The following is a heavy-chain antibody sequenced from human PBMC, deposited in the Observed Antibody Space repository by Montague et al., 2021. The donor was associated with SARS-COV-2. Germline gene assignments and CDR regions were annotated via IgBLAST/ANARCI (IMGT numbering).Heavy chain of an antibody. CDR1: GGSFSGYY. V-gene: IGHV4-34*01. CDR3: ARRGSSVWGVTVSAELDY. Sequence: SETLSLTCAVYGGSFSGYYWSWIRQPPEKGLEWIGEINQSGRTNNNPSLKSRVIISVDTSKNQFSLKLSSVTAADTAVYYCARRGSSVWGVTVSAELDYWGQGIRVMVSS. D-gene: IGHD3-10*01. CDR2: INQSGRT. J-gene: IGHJ4*02.